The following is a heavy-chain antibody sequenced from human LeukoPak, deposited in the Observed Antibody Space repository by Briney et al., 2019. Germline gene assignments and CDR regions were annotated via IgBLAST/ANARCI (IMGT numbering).Heavy chain of an antibody. CDR2: IFYSGST. Sequence: SETLSLTCTVSGGSISTGNYYWGWIRQPPGKGLEWIGNIFYSGSTYYSPSLKSRVTISLDTSRNQFSLKLSSVTAADTAVYYCARSGSYGVWYFDLWGRGTLVTVSS. J-gene: IGHJ2*01. CDR3: ARSGSYGVWYFDL. D-gene: IGHD4-17*01. V-gene: IGHV4-39*07. CDR1: GGSISTGNYY.